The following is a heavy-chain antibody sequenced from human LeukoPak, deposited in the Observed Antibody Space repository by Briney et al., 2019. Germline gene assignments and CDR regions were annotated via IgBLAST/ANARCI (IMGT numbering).Heavy chain of an antibody. D-gene: IGHD6-13*01. J-gene: IGHJ4*02. CDR2: IKKDGSET. CDR1: GFTFSTSW. V-gene: IGHV3-7*03. Sequence: GGSLRLSCAASGFTFSTSWMSWVRQVPGKGLEWVANIKKDGSETYYVDSVKGRFTISRDNAKNSLYLQMNSLRAEDTAMYYCARGRDSGTTYYFDYWGQGTLVTVSS. CDR3: ARGRDSGTTYYFDY.